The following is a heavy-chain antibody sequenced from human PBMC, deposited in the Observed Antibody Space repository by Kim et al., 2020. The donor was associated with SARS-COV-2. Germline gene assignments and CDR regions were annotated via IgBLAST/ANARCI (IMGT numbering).Heavy chain of an antibody. D-gene: IGHD3-10*01. V-gene: IGHV3-23*01. CDR3: AKNGLRYYGSGSLFDY. J-gene: IGHJ4*02. Sequence: SVKGRFTISRDNSKNTLYLQMNSLRAEDTAVYYCAKNGLRYYGSGSLFDYWGQGTLVTVSS.